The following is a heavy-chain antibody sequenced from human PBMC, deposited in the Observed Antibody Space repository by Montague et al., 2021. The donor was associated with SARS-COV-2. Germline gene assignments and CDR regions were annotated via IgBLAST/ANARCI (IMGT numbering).Heavy chain of an antibody. CDR3: ARDYPRGDILTVYYHYMDV. CDR2: IWYDGSNK. J-gene: IGHJ6*03. V-gene: IGHV3-33*01. CDR1: GFTFSSYG. Sequence: SLRLSCAASGFTFSSYGMHWVRQAPGKGLEWVAVIWYDGSNKYYADSVKGRFTISRDNSKNTLYLQMNSLRAEDTAVYYCARDYPRGDILTVYYHYMDVWGKGTTVTVSS. D-gene: IGHD3-9*01.